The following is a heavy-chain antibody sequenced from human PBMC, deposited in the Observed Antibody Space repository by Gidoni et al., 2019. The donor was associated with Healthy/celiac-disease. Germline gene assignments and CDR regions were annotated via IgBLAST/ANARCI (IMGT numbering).Heavy chain of an antibody. V-gene: IGHV3-30*18. CDR3: AKAPGPAGSSWSYYYGMDV. CDR2: ISYDGSNK. D-gene: IGHD6-13*01. Sequence: QVQLVVSGGGVVQPGRSLRLSCAASGLTFSSYGMHWVRQAPGEGLEWVAVISYDGSNKYYADSVKGRFTISRDKSKNTLYLQMNSLRAEDTAVYYCAKAPGPAGSSWSYYYGMDVWGQGTTVTVSS. J-gene: IGHJ6*02. CDR1: GLTFSSYG.